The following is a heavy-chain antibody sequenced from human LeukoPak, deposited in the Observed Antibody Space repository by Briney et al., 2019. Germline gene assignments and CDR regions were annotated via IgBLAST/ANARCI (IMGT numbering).Heavy chain of an antibody. Sequence: SETLSLTCTVSGGSISSYYWSWIRQPAGKGLEWIGRIYTSGSTNYNPSLKSRVTISVDTSKNQFSLKLSSVTAADTAVYYCARHLGRFLEWLLRDDAFDIWGQGTMVTVSS. J-gene: IGHJ3*02. CDR2: IYTSGST. CDR3: ARHLGRFLEWLLRDDAFDI. V-gene: IGHV4-4*07. CDR1: GGSISSYY. D-gene: IGHD3-3*01.